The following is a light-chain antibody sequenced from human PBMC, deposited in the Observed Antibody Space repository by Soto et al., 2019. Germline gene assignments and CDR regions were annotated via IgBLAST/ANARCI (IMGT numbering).Light chain of an antibody. J-gene: IGLJ1*01. CDR3: QSYDSSPSGYV. V-gene: IGLV2-14*01. CDR2: EVT. CDR1: SGDIGSYNR. Sequence: QSVLTQPASVSGSPGQSITISCTGTSGDIGSYNRVSWYQQHPGKAPKLIIYEVTDRPSGVSNRFSGSKSGNTASLTISGLQAEDEAEYYCQSYDSSPSGYVFGTGTKVTVL.